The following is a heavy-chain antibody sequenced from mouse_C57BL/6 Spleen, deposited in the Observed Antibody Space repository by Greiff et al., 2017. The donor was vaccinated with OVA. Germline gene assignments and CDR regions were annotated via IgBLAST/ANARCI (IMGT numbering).Heavy chain of an antibody. Sequence: VQLQQSVAELVRPGASVKLSCTASGFNIKNPYMHWVKQRPEQGLEWIGRIDPANGNTKYAPKFQGKATITADTSSNTAYLQLSSLTSEDTAIYYCAALGGSNWYFDVWGTGTTVTVSS. CDR3: AALGGSNWYFDV. D-gene: IGHD3-1*01. CDR1: GFNIKNPY. V-gene: IGHV14-3*01. J-gene: IGHJ1*03. CDR2: IDPANGNT.